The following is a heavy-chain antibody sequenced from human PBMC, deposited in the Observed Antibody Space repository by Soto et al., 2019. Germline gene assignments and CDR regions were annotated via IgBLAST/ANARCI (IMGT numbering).Heavy chain of an antibody. V-gene: IGHV3-74*01. CDR2: IDTDGGGT. Sequence: EVQLVESGGGLVQPGGSLRVSCAASGFTFRSHRIHWVRQAPGKGLEWVSRIDTDGGGTSYADSVKGLFTISTDNAENTVYLQMNGLRVEDTAVYYCATLFDGWGQGTLVTVSS. J-gene: IGHJ4*02. CDR3: ATLFDG. CDR1: GFTFRSHR.